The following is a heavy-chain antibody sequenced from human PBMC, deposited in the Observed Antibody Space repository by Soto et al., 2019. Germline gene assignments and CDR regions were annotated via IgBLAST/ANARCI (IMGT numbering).Heavy chain of an antibody. CDR1: GFSLSNARMG. Sequence: QVTLKESGPVLVKPTETLTLTCTVSGFSLSNARMGVSWIRQPPGKALEWLAHIFSNDEKSYSTSLKSRLTTSKDTSKSQVVLTMTNMDPVDTATYYCARVDSYGYYYYGMDVWGQGTTVTVSS. CDR2: IFSNDEK. D-gene: IGHD5-18*01. CDR3: ARVDSYGYYYYGMDV. V-gene: IGHV2-26*01. J-gene: IGHJ6*02.